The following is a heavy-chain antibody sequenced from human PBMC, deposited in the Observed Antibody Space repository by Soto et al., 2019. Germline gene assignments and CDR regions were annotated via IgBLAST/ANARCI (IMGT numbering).Heavy chain of an antibody. J-gene: IGHJ2*01. CDR1: GDSIGKSKYY. CDR2: VFDNGNT. D-gene: IGHD3-22*01. V-gene: IGHV4-39*01. CDR3: AKHPYNTLVRPFWHFDL. Sequence: SETKSLSSTVSGDSIGKSKYYWGWNRQPPGKGLEWIGSVFDNGNTYQNPSLKSRVTMYVDKSNNQLQLRMRSVDAADTYDNKFAKHPYNTLVRPFWHFDLWVRGTLVTVSS.